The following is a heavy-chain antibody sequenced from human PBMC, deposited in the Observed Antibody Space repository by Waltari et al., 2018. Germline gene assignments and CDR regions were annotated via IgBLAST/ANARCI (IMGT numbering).Heavy chain of an antibody. Sequence: QVQLQQWGAGLLKPSETLSLTCAVYGGSFSGYYWSWIRQPPGKGLEWIGEINHSGSTNYPPSLKSRVTISVHTSKNQFSLKLSSVTAADTAVYYCARRSNTMVRGVLGYWGQGTLVTVSS. D-gene: IGHD3-10*01. V-gene: IGHV4-34*01. J-gene: IGHJ4*02. CDR2: INHSGST. CDR3: ARRSNTMVRGVLGY. CDR1: GGSFSGYY.